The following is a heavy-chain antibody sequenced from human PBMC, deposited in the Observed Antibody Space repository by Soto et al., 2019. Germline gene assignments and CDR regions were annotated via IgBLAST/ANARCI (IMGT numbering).Heavy chain of an antibody. Sequence: GGSLRLSCAASGFTFSDYYMSWISQAPGKGLEWVSYISSSSSYTNYADSVKGRFTISRDNAKNSLYLQMNSLRPEDTAVYYCARDKNYYDSSGGLLVWGQGTRVTAPQ. J-gene: IGHJ4*02. CDR3: ARDKNYYDSSGGLLV. CDR2: ISSSSSYT. D-gene: IGHD3-22*01. V-gene: IGHV3-11*05. CDR1: GFTFSDYY.